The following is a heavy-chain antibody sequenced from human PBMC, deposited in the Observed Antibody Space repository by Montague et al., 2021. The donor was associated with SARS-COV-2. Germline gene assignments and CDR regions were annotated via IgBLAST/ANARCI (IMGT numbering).Heavy chain of an antibody. D-gene: IGHD4-11*01. CDR2: INHSGST. CDR3: ACGEITTRGLIYYYGMDV. Sequence: SETRSLTCAVYGGSFSGYYWTWIRQFPRKGLEWIGEINHSGSTNYNPSLKSRVTISVDTSKNQFSLKLSSVTAADTAVYYCACGEITTRGLIYYYGMDVWGQGTTVTVSS. V-gene: IGHV4-34*01. J-gene: IGHJ6*02. CDR1: GGSFSGYY.